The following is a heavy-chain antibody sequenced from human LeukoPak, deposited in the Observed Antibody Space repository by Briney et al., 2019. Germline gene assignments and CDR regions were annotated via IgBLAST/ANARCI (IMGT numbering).Heavy chain of an antibody. CDR1: GFTFSSSS. Sequence: GGSLRLSCAASGFTFSSSSMNWVRQAPGKGLEWVSSISSSSSYIYYADSVKGRFTISRDNAQNSLYLQMNSLRAEDTAVYYCARDPLPITMKVVVNYFDYWGQGTLVTVSS. J-gene: IGHJ4*02. D-gene: IGHD3-22*01. CDR2: ISSSSSYI. V-gene: IGHV3-21*01. CDR3: ARDPLPITMKVVVNYFDY.